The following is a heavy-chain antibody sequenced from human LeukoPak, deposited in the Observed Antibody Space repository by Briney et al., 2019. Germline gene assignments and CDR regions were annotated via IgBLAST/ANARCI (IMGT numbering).Heavy chain of an antibody. D-gene: IGHD6-13*01. CDR1: GFTFSSYW. V-gene: IGHV3-7*01. CDR2: IKQDGSEK. J-gene: IGHJ5*02. Sequence: GGSLRLSCAASGFTFSSYWMSWVRQAPGKGLEWVANIKQDGSEKYYVDSVKGRFTISRDNAKNSLYLQMNSLRAEDTAVYYCARDMGSSWYFSRNWFAPWGQGTLVTVSS. CDR3: ARDMGSSWYFSRNWFAP.